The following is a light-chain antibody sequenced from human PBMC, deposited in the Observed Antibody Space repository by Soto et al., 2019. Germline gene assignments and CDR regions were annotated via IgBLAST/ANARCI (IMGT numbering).Light chain of an antibody. Sequence: DIVLTQSPATLSLSPGNRATLSCRASQSVSGYLAWYQQKPGQAPRLLIYDASTRATGIPARFSGSGSGTEFSIPITSRLPEDYAVYYCQQRSNWSSTFGGGTKVEI. CDR1: QSVSGY. V-gene: IGKV3-11*01. CDR2: DAS. J-gene: IGKJ4*01. CDR3: QQRSNWSST.